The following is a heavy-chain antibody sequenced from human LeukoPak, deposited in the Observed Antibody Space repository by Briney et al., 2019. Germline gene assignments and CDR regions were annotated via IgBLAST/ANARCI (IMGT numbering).Heavy chain of an antibody. CDR1: GFTFSSYW. V-gene: IGHV3-74*01. Sequence: PGGSLRLSCAASGFTFSSYWMNWVRQAPGKGLVWVSRIASDGSSTTYADSVKGRFTISRDNTKNSLYLQMNSLRAEDTAVYYCAREFGFHWYFDLWGRGTLVTVSS. CDR2: IASDGSST. CDR3: AREFGFHWYFDL. J-gene: IGHJ2*01. D-gene: IGHD2-21*01.